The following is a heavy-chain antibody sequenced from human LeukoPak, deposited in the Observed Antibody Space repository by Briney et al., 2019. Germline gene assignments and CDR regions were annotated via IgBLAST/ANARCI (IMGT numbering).Heavy chain of an antibody. CDR1: GFTFSSYA. J-gene: IGHJ6*03. Sequence: GGSLRLSCAASGFTFSSYAMSWVRQAPGKGLEWVSAISGSGGSTYYADSVKGRFTVSRDNSKNTLYLQMNSLRAEDTAVYYCAKVAAGYYYYYMDVWGKGTTVTVSS. D-gene: IGHD6-13*01. CDR3: AKVAAGYYYYYMDV. V-gene: IGHV3-23*01. CDR2: ISGSGGST.